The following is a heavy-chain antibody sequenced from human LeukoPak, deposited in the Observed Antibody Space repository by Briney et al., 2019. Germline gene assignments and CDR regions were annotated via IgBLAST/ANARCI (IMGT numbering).Heavy chain of an antibody. V-gene: IGHV3-64D*06. CDR2: ISSNGDRT. D-gene: IGHD3-10*01. Sequence: PGGSLRLSCSASGFIFSTYAMHWVRQAPGKGLEYVSAISSNGDRTYYADAVKGRFTISRDNSMNTVYLQMSSLRAEDTAGYYCVKLYYYGSGSYDRWGQGTTVTVSS. J-gene: IGHJ6*02. CDR1: GFIFSTYA. CDR3: VKLYYYGSGSYDR.